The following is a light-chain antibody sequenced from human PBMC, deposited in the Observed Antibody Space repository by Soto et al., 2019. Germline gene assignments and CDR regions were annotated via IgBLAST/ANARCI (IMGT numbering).Light chain of an antibody. CDR1: QSVSSSY. Sequence: FCVSLGAPAALSXGASQSVSSSYLAWYQQKLGQAPRLLIYGASSRATGIPDRFSGSRSGTDFTLTISRLEPEDFAVYYCQQYDSSPGTFGQGTKVDIK. J-gene: IGKJ1*01. CDR2: GAS. V-gene: IGKV3-20*01. CDR3: QQYDSSPGT.